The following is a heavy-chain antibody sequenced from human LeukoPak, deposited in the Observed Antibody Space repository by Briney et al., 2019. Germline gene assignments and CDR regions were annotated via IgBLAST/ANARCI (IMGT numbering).Heavy chain of an antibody. CDR1: GFTFSVSD. Sequence: GGSLRLSCAASGFTFSVSDVHWVRQASGKGLEWVGRVRSKADSYATGYAASLKGRFTISRDDSKNTAYLQMDSLKTEETAVYYCTRHMGSAATRFDYWGQGTLVTVSS. V-gene: IGHV3-73*01. CDR3: TRHMGSAATRFDY. J-gene: IGHJ4*02. CDR2: VRSKADSYAT. D-gene: IGHD3-10*01.